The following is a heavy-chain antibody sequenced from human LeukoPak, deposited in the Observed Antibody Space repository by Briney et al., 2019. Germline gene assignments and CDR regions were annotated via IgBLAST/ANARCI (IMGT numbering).Heavy chain of an antibody. CDR2: INPNSGGT. CDR3: ARGKELRPAIFDY. V-gene: IGHV1-2*02. Sequence: GASVKVSCKASGYTFTGYYMHWVRQAPGQGLEWMGWINPNSGGTNYAQKFQGRVTMTRDTSISTAYMGLSRLRSDDTAVYYCARGKELRPAIFDYWGQGTLVTVSS. CDR1: GYTFTGYY. J-gene: IGHJ4*02. D-gene: IGHD3-3*01.